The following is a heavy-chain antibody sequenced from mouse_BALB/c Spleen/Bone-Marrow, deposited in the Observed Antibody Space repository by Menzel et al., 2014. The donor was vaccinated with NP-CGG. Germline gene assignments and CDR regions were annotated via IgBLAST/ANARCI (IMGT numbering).Heavy chain of an antibody. CDR2: ISTYSGNT. J-gene: IGHJ4*01. CDR3: ARPRQLGLAFYAMDY. Sequence: QVHVKQSGPELVRPGVSVKISCKGSGYTFTDYAMHWVKQSHAKSLEWIGVISTYSGNTNYNQKFKGKAIMTVDKSSSTAYMELARLTSEDSAIYYCARPRQLGLAFYAMDYWGQGTSVTVSS. D-gene: IGHD3-2*01. V-gene: IGHV1-67*01. CDR1: GYTFTDYA.